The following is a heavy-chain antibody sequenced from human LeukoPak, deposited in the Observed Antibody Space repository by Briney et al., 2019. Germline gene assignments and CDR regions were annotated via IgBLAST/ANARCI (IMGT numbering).Heavy chain of an antibody. CDR3: ARARYYYDSSGYPYWYFDL. V-gene: IGHV4-59*01. Sequence: SETRSLTCTVSGGSISSYYWSWIRQPPGKGREWIGYIYYSGSTNYNPSLKSRVTISVDTSKNQFSLKLSSVTAADTAVYYCARARYYYDSSGYPYWYFDLWGRGTLVTVSS. J-gene: IGHJ2*01. D-gene: IGHD3-22*01. CDR2: IYYSGST. CDR1: GGSISSYY.